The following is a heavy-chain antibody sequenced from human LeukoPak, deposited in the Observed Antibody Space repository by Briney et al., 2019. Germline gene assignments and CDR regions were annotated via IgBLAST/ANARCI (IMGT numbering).Heavy chain of an antibody. D-gene: IGHD3-3*01. CDR2: ISAYNGNT. Sequence: ASVKVSCKASGYIFTGYYIHWVRQAPGQGLEWMGWISAYNGNTNYAQKLQGRVTMTTDTSTSTAYMELRSLRSDDTAVYYCARGHGVVTRGAFDIWGQGTMVTVSS. CDR3: ARGHGVVTRGAFDI. CDR1: GYIFTGYY. V-gene: IGHV1-18*04. J-gene: IGHJ3*02.